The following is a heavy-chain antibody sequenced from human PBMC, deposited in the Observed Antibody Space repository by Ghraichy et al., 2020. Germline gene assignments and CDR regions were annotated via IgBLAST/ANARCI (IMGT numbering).Heavy chain of an antibody. D-gene: IGHD1-26*01. J-gene: IGHJ4*02. CDR3: AKDLIVGTTRTPYYFDY. CDR2: IRGSGDST. Sequence: GGSLRLSCATSGFTFNNYAMSWVRQAPGKGLQCVSTIRGSGDSTYYADSVKGRFTISRDNSKNTLYLQMNSLRAEDTSVYYCAKDLIVGTTRTPYYFDYWDPRTLVTVSS. V-gene: IGHV3-23*01. CDR1: GFTFNNYA.